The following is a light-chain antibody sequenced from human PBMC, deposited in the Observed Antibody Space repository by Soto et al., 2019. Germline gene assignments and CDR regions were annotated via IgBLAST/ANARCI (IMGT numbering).Light chain of an antibody. Sequence: DIQMTQSPSSLSASVGDRVSIACRASQSIRTSVNWYPQTPLKAPQLLIYAASILQSGVPSRFSGSGSATDFTLTISSLQPEDFETYYCQQSYTTPWTFGQGTKVEVK. V-gene: IGKV1-39*01. CDR2: AAS. CDR3: QQSYTTPWT. CDR1: QSIRTS. J-gene: IGKJ1*01.